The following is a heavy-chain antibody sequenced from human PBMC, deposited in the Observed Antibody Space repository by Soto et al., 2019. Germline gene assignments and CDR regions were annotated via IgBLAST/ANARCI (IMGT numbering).Heavy chain of an antibody. V-gene: IGHV5-51*01. Sequence: PGESLKISCKASGYGFATYWIAWVRQMPGKGLEWMGIIYPDDSDARYSPSLQGQVTISADKSISAAYLQWSSLEASDTAIYYCARLGYCSGGSCYPDYWGQGTQVTVSS. CDR2: IYPDDSDA. J-gene: IGHJ4*02. D-gene: IGHD2-15*01. CDR1: GYGFATYW. CDR3: ARLGYCSGGSCYPDY.